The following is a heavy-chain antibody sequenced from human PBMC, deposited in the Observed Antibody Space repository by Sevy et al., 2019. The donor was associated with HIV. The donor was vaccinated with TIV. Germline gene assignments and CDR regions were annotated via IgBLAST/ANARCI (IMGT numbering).Heavy chain of an antibody. CDR3: ARDLPPSATTVAHFDY. V-gene: IGHV3-48*03. J-gene: IGHJ4*02. CDR2: ISNSGSTI. D-gene: IGHD4-17*01. Sequence: GGSLRLSCAASGFTFSSYEMNWVRQAPGKGLEWVSYISNSGSTIYYSDSVKGRFTISRDNAKNSLYLQMNSLRVEDTAVYYYARDLPPSATTVAHFDYWGRGTLVTVS. CDR1: GFTFSSYE.